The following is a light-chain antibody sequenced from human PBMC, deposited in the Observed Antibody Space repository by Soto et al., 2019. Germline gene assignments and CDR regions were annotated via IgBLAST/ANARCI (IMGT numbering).Light chain of an antibody. Sequence: IQISQLPSSLSASVGDRVTIACRASQGIRNDLGWYQQKPGKAPKLLIFAASSLQSGVPSRFSGSRSGPDFTLTISSLQPEDFATYYCQKSYSSPPTCGQGTKGDIK. CDR2: AAS. CDR1: QGIRND. J-gene: IGKJ1*01. CDR3: QKSYSSPPT. V-gene: IGKV1-39*01.